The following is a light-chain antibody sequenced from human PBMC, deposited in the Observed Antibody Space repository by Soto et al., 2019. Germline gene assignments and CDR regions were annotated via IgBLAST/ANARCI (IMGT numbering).Light chain of an antibody. Sequence: QSVRTQPPSVSGAPRQRVTTSFTGSSSNIGAGYDVHWYQQLPGTAPKLLIYGNSNRPSGVPDRFSGSKSGTSASLAITGLQAEDEADYYCQSYDSSLSGSYVFGTGTKVTVL. CDR3: QSYDSSLSGSYV. CDR1: SSNIGAGYD. V-gene: IGLV1-40*01. CDR2: GNS. J-gene: IGLJ1*01.